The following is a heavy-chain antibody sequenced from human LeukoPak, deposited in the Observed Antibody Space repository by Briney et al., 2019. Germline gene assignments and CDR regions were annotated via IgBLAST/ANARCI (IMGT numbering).Heavy chain of an antibody. D-gene: IGHD6-6*01. CDR1: GFTVSSNY. V-gene: IGHV3-66*02. Sequence: GGSLRLSCAASGFTVSSNYMSWVRQAPGKGLEWVSVIYSGGSTYYADSVKGRFTISRDNSKNTLYLQMNSLRAEDTAVYYCARLVNPTQYSSSSVPPYFDYWGQGTLITVSS. CDR3: ARLVNPTQYSSSSVPPYFDY. J-gene: IGHJ4*02. CDR2: IYSGGST.